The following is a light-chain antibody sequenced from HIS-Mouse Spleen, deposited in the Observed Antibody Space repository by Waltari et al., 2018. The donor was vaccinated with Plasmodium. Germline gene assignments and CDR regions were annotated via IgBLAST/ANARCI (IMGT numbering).Light chain of an antibody. J-gene: IGLJ3*02. CDR2: EDS. CDR3: YSTDSSGNHRV. CDR1: ALPKKY. V-gene: IGLV3-10*01. Sequence: SYELTQPPSLSVFPGQKARITCPGDALPKKYAYWYQQKSGQDPELVIYEDSKRPSGIPERFSGSSSGTMATLTISGAQVEDEADYYCYSTDSSGNHRVFGGGTKLTVL.